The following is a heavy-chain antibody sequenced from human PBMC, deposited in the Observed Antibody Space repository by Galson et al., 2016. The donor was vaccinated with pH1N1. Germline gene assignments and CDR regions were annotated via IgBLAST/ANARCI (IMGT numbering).Heavy chain of an antibody. CDR3: ATRGDDNTGSTGDH. CDR2: TNHGGTS. D-gene: IGHD3-22*01. J-gene: IGHJ4*02. Sequence: ETLSLTCAVNGGPFSAFFWTWIRQPPGKGLEWIGETNHGGTSNYNPSLKSRVTISVDMSQNPFSLKLRAVTAVDTAVYYWATRGDDNTGSTGDHWGQGILVAVSS. CDR1: GGPFSAFF. V-gene: IGHV4-34*01.